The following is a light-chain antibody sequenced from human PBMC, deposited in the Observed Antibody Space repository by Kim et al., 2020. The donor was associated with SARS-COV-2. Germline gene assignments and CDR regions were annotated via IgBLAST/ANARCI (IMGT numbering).Light chain of an antibody. CDR1: NLERTS. V-gene: IGLV3-21*04. Sequence: VAPGKTASITCGGNNLERTSVRWYQQKPGQAPVLVMFYDEGRPSGVPGRFSGANSGNTATLTVSRVEAGDEADYFCQVWDSDDHRVFGGGTQLTVL. J-gene: IGLJ3*02. CDR3: QVWDSDDHRV. CDR2: YDE.